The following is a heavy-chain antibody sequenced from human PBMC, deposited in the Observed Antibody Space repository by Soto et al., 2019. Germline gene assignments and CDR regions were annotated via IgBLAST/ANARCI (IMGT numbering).Heavy chain of an antibody. V-gene: IGHV1-69*06. CDR2: IIPSYDRT. J-gene: IGHJ4*02. CDR1: GDAFQSYA. D-gene: IGHD1-1*01. CDR3: ARHPTNDNVDDTFDY. Sequence: QVLLLQSGSEVQKPGSSVKVSCKASGDAFQSYAIHWVRQAPGQGLEYMGRIIPSYDRTKYAQKFQGRLTVTADMYTSTFYMELRSLRSQDTAVYYCARHPTNDNVDDTFDYWGQGTKVIVSS.